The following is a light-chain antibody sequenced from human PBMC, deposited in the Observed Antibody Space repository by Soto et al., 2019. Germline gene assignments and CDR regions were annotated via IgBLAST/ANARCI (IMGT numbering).Light chain of an antibody. Sequence: DIQMTQSPSTLSASVGDRVTITCRASQTMTGWLAWYQQKPGKAPKLLIYDASSLESGVPSRFSGSGSGTEFTITISSLQPDDFATYYCQQYTSYSTFGHGTKVEIK. CDR2: DAS. J-gene: IGKJ1*01. CDR1: QTMTGW. CDR3: QQYTSYST. V-gene: IGKV1-5*01.